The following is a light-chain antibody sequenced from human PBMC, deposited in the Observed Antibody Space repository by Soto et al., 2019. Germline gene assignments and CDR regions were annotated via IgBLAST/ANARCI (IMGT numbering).Light chain of an antibody. J-gene: IGKJ1*01. CDR1: QTVTSNY. Sequence: EIVMTQSPATLSVSPGEGPTLSWRASQTVTSNYLAWYQQKPGQAPRLLIYGASGRATGIPDRFSGSGSGTDFTLTISRVEPEDFAVYYCQQYGSSPRTFGHGTKVDIK. CDR2: GAS. V-gene: IGKV3-20*01. CDR3: QQYGSSPRT.